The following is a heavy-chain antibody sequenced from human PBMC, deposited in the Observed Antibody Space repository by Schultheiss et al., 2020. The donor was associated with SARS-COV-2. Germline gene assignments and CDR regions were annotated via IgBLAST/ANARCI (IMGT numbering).Heavy chain of an antibody. CDR2: INHSGST. J-gene: IGHJ4*02. CDR3: ARLAGSYFDY. V-gene: IGHV4-34*01. Sequence: SETLSLTCTVSGGSISGYYWSWIRQPPGKGLEWIGEINHSGSTNYNPSLKSRVTISVDTSKNQFSLKLSSVTAADTAVYYCARLAGSYFDYWGQGTLVTVSS. D-gene: IGHD6-13*01. CDR1: GGSISGYY.